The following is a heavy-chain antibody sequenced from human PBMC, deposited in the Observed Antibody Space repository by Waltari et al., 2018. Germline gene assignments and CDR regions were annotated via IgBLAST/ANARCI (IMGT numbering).Heavy chain of an antibody. V-gene: IGHV4-34*02. Sequence: QVHLQQWGAGLLKPSETLSRTFAVDGRPFNLYYWSWIPQPPGKGLEWIGEINHSGSTNYNPSLKSRVAISVDPPKQQFSLKLTSVAAADTAVYYCARLEDCTGGHCYSGSHYAVDVWGPGTWVTVSS. CDR1: GRPFNLYY. D-gene: IGHD2-21*02. CDR2: INHSGST. J-gene: IGHJ6*02. CDR3: ARLEDCTGGHCYSGSHYAVDV.